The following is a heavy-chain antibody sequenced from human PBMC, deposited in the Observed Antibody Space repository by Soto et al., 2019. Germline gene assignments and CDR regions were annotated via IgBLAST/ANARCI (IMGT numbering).Heavy chain of an antibody. CDR1: GYTFTSYY. V-gene: IGHV1-46*01. Sequence: GASVKVSCKASGYTFTSYYMHWVRQAPGQGLEWMGIINPSGGSTSYAQKFQGRVTMTRDTSTSTVYMELSSLRSEDTAVYYCARVGGWFGELYYYYGMDVWGQGTTVTVSS. D-gene: IGHD3-10*01. CDR3: ARVGGWFGELYYYYGMDV. J-gene: IGHJ6*02. CDR2: INPSGGST.